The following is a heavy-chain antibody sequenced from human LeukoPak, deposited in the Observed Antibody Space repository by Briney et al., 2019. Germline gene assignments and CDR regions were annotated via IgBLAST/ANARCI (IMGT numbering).Heavy chain of an antibody. CDR1: GGSFSSGSYY. CDR3: ASQYARSTPFDY. D-gene: IGHD2-8*01. J-gene: IGHJ4*02. Sequence: PSETLSLTCTVSGGSFSSGSYYWSWIRQPPGKGLEWIGYIYYSGSTNYNPSLKSRVTISVDTSKNQFSLKLSSVTAADTAVYYCASQYARSTPFDYWGQGTLVTVSS. CDR2: IYYSGST. V-gene: IGHV4-61*01.